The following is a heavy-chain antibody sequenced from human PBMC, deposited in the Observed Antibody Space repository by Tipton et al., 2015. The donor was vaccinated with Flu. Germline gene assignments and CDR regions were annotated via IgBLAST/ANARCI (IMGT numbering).Heavy chain of an antibody. D-gene: IGHD6-19*01. V-gene: IGHV3-30*18. CDR3: AKDGSSGWLYYFDY. CDR1: GFTFSSYG. CDR2: TSYDGSNK. J-gene: IGHJ4*02. Sequence: QVQLVQSGGGVVQPGRSLRLSCAASGFTFSSYGMHWVRQAPGKGLEWVAATSYDGSNKYYADSVKGRFTISRDNSKNTLYLQMNSLRTEDTALYYCAKDGSSGWLYYFDYWGQGTLVTVSS.